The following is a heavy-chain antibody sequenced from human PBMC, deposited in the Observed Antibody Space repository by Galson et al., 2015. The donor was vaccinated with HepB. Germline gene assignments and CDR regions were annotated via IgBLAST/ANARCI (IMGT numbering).Heavy chain of an antibody. CDR2: IKYDGSEK. CDR3: ARGHYGMDV. CDR1: GFIFGNSW. J-gene: IGHJ6*02. Sequence: SLRLSCAASGFIFGNSWMTWVRQAPGKGPEWVANIKYDGSEKNYVDSVKGRFTISRDNAKSSLYLQMNSLRAEDTAIYYCARGHYGMDVWGHGTRVTVSS. V-gene: IGHV3-7*03.